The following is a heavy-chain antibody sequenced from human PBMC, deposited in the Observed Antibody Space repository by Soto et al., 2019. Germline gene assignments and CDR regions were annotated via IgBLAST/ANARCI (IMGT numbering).Heavy chain of an antibody. V-gene: IGHV1-8*01. J-gene: IGHJ4*02. CDR3: ARGYDSSGYPPYAH. Sequence: ASVKVSCKASGYTFTSYDINWVRQATGQGLEWMGWMNPNSGNTGYAQKFQGRVTMTRNTSISTAYMELSSLRSEDTAVYYCARGYDSSGYPPYAHWGQGTLVTVS. D-gene: IGHD3-22*01. CDR1: GYTFTSYD. CDR2: MNPNSGNT.